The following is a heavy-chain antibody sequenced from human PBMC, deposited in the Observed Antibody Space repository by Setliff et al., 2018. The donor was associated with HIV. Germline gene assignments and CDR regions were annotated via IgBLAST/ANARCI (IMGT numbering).Heavy chain of an antibody. CDR3: AKDVLGSMVRGGVAFDI. V-gene: IGHV3-23*01. CDR1: GFTFSSYA. D-gene: IGHD3-10*01. CDR2: ISGSGGST. Sequence: SCAASGFTFSSYAMSWVRQAPGKGLEWVSAISGSGGSTYYADSVKGRFTISRDNSKNTLYLQMNSLRAEDTAVYYCAKDVLGSMVRGGVAFDIWGQGTMVTVSS. J-gene: IGHJ3*02.